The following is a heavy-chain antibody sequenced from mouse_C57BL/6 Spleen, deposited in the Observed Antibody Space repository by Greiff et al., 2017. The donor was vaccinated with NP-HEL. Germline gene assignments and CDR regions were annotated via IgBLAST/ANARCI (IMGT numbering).Heavy chain of an antibody. CDR3: ARDGNYRAMDY. J-gene: IGHJ4*01. Sequence: QVQLQQPGAELVRPGSSVTLSCKASGYTFTSYWMHWVKQRPIPGLEWIGNIDPSDSETHYNQKFKDKATLTVDKSSSTAYRQLSSLTSEDSAVYYCARDGNYRAMDYWGQGTSVTVSS. CDR2: IDPSDSET. CDR1: GYTFTSYW. V-gene: IGHV1-52*01. D-gene: IGHD2-1*01.